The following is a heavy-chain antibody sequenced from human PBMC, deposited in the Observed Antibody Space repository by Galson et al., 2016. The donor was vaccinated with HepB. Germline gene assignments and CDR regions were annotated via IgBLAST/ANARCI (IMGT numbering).Heavy chain of an antibody. Sequence: SLRLSCAASGFTFENYAMHWVRQPPGKGLEWVSGITLNSGNMAYADSVKGRFTISRDNAKNTLYLDMHSLRAEDTATYFCSRPRYYYGSYYFDDWGRGTLVTVSS. CDR1: GFTFENYA. V-gene: IGHV3-9*01. J-gene: IGHJ4*02. D-gene: IGHD1-26*01. CDR2: ITLNSGNM. CDR3: SRPRYYYGSYYFDD.